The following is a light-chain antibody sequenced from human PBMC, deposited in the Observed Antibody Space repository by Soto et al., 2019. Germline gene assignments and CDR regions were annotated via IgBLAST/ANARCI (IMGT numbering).Light chain of an antibody. CDR2: LGS. V-gene: IGKV2-28*01. Sequence: DSVRNQSPLSMPVTPGEPASISCRSSRSLLHSNGSNYLDWYLQKPGQPPPLLIYLGSNRASGVPDRFSGSGSDTDFTLKISRVEAEHVGVYYCMQALQTPITFGKGTRLEIK. CDR1: RSLLHSNGSNY. J-gene: IGKJ5*01. CDR3: MQALQTPIT.